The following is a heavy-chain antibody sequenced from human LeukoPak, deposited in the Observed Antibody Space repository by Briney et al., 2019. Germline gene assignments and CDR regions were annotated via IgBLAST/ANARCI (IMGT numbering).Heavy chain of an antibody. J-gene: IGHJ4*02. CDR2: IYHSRST. CDR3: ARDSTYCSSTSCYKDFDY. CDR1: GYSISSGYY. V-gene: IGHV4-38-2*02. D-gene: IGHD2-2*02. Sequence: SETLSLTCTVSGYSISSGYYWGWIRQPPGKGLEWIGSIYHSRSTYYNPSLKSRVTISVDTSKNQFSLKLSSVTAADTAVYYCARDSTYCSSTSCYKDFDYWRQGTLVTVSS.